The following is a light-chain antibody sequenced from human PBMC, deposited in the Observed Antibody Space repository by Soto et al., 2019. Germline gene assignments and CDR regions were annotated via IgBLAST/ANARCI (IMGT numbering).Light chain of an antibody. V-gene: IGKV3-20*01. CDR2: GAS. CDR3: QQFGSSPPMT. Sequence: EIVLTPSPGTLSLSPVERATLSCRASQSVSSTYLAWYQQRPGQAPRLLIYGASSRATGIPDRFSGSGSGADFTLTISRLEPEDFAVYYCQQFGSSPPMTFGQGTRLEIK. CDR1: QSVSSTY. J-gene: IGKJ5*01.